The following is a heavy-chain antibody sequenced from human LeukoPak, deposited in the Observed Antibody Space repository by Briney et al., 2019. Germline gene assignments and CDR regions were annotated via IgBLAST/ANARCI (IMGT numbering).Heavy chain of an antibody. CDR2: IRSDGSKK. CDR3: ARDLEALGY. J-gene: IGHJ4*02. D-gene: IGHD3-3*01. V-gene: IGHV3-30*02. Sequence: GGSLRLSCAASEFTFSSYGMHWVRQAPGKGLEWVTFIRSDGSKKYYADSVKGRFTISRDNSKNTLYLQMNSLRAEDTAVYFCARDLEALGYWGQGTLVTVSS. CDR1: EFTFSSYG.